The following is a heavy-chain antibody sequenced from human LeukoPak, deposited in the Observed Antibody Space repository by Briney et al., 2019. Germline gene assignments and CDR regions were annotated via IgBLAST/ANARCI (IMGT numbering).Heavy chain of an antibody. J-gene: IGHJ3*02. CDR1: GVSITSDGYY. Sequence: RPSETLSLTCTVSGVSITSDGYYWSWIRQPPGEGLEWIGYIYHSGTTYYNPSLKSRVTISVDRSRNQFSLKLSSMTAADTAVYYCARYCSSTSCPTDGAFDIWGQGTMVTVSS. CDR2: IYHSGTT. D-gene: IGHD2-2*01. V-gene: IGHV4-30-2*01. CDR3: ARYCSSTSCPTDGAFDI.